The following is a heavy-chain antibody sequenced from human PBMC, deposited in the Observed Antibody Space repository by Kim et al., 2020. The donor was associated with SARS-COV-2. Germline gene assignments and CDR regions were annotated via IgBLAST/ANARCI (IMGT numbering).Heavy chain of an antibody. D-gene: IGHD3-22*01. CDR2: INHDGSII. CDR3: ARDRGRYCEDSSGYYRYGMDV. V-gene: IGHV3-74*01. CDR1: GFTFSSYW. Sequence: GGSLRLSCAASGFTFSSYWMHWVRQAPGKGLVWVSNINHDGSIISNADSVKGRFTISRDNAKNTLYLQMNSLRAEDTAVYYCARDRGRYCEDSSGYYRYGMDVSGQGTTVTVSS. J-gene: IGHJ6*02.